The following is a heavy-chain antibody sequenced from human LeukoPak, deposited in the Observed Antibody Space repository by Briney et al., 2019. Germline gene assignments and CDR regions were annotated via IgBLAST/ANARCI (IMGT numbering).Heavy chain of an antibody. Sequence: NPSETLSLTCAVYGGSFSGYCWSWIRQPPGKGLEWIGEINHSGSTNYNPSLKSRVTISVDTSKNQFSLKLSSVTAADTAVYYCARVSRLSGYYYRDWFDPWGQGTLVTVSS. V-gene: IGHV4-34*01. D-gene: IGHD3-22*01. CDR2: INHSGST. CDR3: ARVSRLSGYYYRDWFDP. CDR1: GGSFSGYC. J-gene: IGHJ5*02.